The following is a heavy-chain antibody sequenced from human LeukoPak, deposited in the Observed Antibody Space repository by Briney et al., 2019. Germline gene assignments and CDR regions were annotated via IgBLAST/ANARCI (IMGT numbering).Heavy chain of an antibody. V-gene: IGHV1-2*06. CDR1: GYTFTGYY. J-gene: IGHJ4*02. Sequence: ASVKVSCKASGYTFTGYYMRWVRQAPGQGLEWMGRINPNSGGTNYAQKFQGRVTMTRDTSISTAYMELSRLRSDDTAVYYCARGSRSHGVLDYWGQGTLVTVSS. CDR3: ARGSRSHGVLDY. CDR2: INPNSGGT. D-gene: IGHD1-1*01.